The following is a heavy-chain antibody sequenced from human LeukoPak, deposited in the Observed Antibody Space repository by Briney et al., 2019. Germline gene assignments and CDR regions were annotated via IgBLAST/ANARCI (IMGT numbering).Heavy chain of an antibody. CDR3: AKDAQGLVRGGIYFDF. Sequence: GGSLRLSCAASGLTFKTYAMNWVRQGPGKGPEWVSSMSGSGSSTDYADSVKGRFTISRDNSKNTLYLQMHSLRAEDTALYYCAKDAQGLVRGGIYFDFWGQGSLVTVSS. CDR2: MSGSGSST. J-gene: IGHJ4*02. CDR1: GLTFKTYA. D-gene: IGHD6-19*01. V-gene: IGHV3-23*01.